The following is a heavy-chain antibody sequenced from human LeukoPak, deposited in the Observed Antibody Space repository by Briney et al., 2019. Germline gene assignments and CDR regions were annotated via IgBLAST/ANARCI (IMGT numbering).Heavy chain of an antibody. CDR1: GFTFSSYW. J-gene: IGHJ4*02. Sequence: GGSLRLSCAASGFTFSSYWMSWVRQAPGKGLVWVSHTNSDGSWTSYADSVKGRFTISKDNAKNTVYLQMNNLRAEDTAVYYCVSFYETYWGRGTLVTVSS. CDR2: TNSDGSWT. D-gene: IGHD2-2*01. V-gene: IGHV3-74*01. CDR3: VSFYETY.